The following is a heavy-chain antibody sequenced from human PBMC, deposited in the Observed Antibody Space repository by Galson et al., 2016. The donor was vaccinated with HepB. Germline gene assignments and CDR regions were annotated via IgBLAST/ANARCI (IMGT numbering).Heavy chain of an antibody. J-gene: IGHJ6*02. Sequence: SLRLSCAASGFTFSSYGMHWVRQAPGKGLEWVAVIWYDGSNKYYADSGKGRFTISRDNSKNTLYMQMNSLRAEDTAVYYCAKGGELRGVYYYYGMDVWGQGTTVTVSS. D-gene: IGHD1-26*01. CDR2: IWYDGSNK. CDR3: AKGGELRGVYYYYGMDV. CDR1: GFTFSSYG. V-gene: IGHV3-33*03.